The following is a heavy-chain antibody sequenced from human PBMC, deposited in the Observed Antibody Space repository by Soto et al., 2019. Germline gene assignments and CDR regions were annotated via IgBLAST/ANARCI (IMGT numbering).Heavy chain of an antibody. CDR2: INPKFGDT. D-gene: IGHD3-10*01. CDR3: ARNMDYYYGPGSGNGHGF. Sequence: QVQLVQSGAEMKEPGDSVRVSCDASGYTFTSYYIHWVRHAPGQGLEWMGWINPKFGDTTYAQDFQGRVSMTRDMSISTVDMELSRLTSDDTAIYYCARNMDYYYGPGSGNGHGFWGQGTTVTVFS. CDR1: GYTFTSYY. V-gene: IGHV1-2*02. J-gene: IGHJ6*02.